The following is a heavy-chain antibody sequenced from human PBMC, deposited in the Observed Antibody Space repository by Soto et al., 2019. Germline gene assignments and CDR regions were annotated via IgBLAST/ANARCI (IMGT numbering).Heavy chain of an antibody. J-gene: IGHJ1*01. CDR2: IYYSGST. V-gene: IGHV4-59*01. Sequence: QVQLQESGPGLVRPSETLSLTCTVSGGSISSYYWNWIRQPPGKGLEWIGYIYYSGSTNYNPALKSRVTTSVDTSKNQFSLKLSSVTAADTAVYYCARENYGCNSGYFQHWGQGTLVTVSS. CDR3: ARENYGCNSGYFQH. CDR1: GGSISSYY. D-gene: IGHD4-17*01.